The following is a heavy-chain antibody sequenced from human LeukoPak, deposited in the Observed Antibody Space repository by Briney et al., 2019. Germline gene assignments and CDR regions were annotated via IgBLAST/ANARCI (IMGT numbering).Heavy chain of an antibody. CDR1: GFTFSSYG. D-gene: IGHD2-21*02. V-gene: IGHV3-30*03. CDR2: ISYDGGNK. CDR3: ARVYCGADCYNNYYYGMDV. Sequence: GGSLRLSCAASGFTFSSYGMHWVRQAPGKGLEWVAVISYDGGNKHYADPVKGRFTISRDNSNSTLFMQLNSLRPEATAVYYCARVYCGADCYNNYYYGMDVWGQGTTVTVSS. J-gene: IGHJ6*02.